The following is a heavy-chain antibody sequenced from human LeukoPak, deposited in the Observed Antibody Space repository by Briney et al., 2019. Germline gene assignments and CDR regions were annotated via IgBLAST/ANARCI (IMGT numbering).Heavy chain of an antibody. Sequence: PGGSLRLSCAASGFTFSDYYMSWIRQAPGKGLEWVSAISGSGGSTYYADSVKGRFTISRDNSKNTLYLQMNSLRAEDTAVYYCAKDSSIAFDIWGQGTMVTVSS. CDR3: AKDSSIAFDI. J-gene: IGHJ3*02. D-gene: IGHD2-2*01. CDR1: GFTFSDYY. V-gene: IGHV3-23*01. CDR2: ISGSGGST.